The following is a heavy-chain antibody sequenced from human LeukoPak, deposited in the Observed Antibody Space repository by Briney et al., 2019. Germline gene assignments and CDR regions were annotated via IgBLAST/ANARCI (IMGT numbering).Heavy chain of an antibody. D-gene: IGHD5-24*01. V-gene: IGHV4-59*08. Sequence: SETLSLTCTVSGGSISSYYWSWIRQPPGKGPEWIGYIYYSGSTNYNPSLKSRVTISVDTSKNQFSLKLSSVTAADTAVYYCARQTIEMATLDAFDIWGQGTMVTVSS. CDR2: IYYSGST. CDR3: ARQTIEMATLDAFDI. CDR1: GGSISSYY. J-gene: IGHJ3*02.